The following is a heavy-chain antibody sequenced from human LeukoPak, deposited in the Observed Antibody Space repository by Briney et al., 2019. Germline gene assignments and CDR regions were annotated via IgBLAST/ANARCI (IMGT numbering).Heavy chain of an antibody. CDR3: TIAAAADFDY. D-gene: IGHD6-13*01. V-gene: IGHV3-30*02. CDR1: GFTFSSYG. J-gene: IGHJ4*02. Sequence: GGSLRLSCAASGFTFSSYGMHWVRQAPGKGLEWVAFIRYDGSNKYYADSVKGRFTISRDNSKNTLYLQMNSLRAEDTAVYYCTIAAAADFDYCGQGTLVTVSS. CDR2: IRYDGSNK.